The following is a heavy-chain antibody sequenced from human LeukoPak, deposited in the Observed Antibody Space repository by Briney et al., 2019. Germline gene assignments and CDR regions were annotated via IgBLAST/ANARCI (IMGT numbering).Heavy chain of an antibody. D-gene: IGHD3-22*01. CDR3: ARPHQDYYDSSDWPWYFAI. CDR2: IYPGDSDT. V-gene: IGHV5-51*01. J-gene: IGHJ2*01. CDR1: GYRFASHW. Sequence: GESLKISCKGSGYRFASHWIGWVRQMPGKGLEWMGIIYPGDSDTRYSPSFQGQVTISADKTISTAYLQWSSLKASDTAMYYCARPHQDYYDSSDWPWYFAIWGRGTLVTVSA.